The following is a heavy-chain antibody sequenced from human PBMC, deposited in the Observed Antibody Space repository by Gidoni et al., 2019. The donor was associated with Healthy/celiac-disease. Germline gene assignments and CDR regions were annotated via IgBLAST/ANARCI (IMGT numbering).Heavy chain of an antibody. V-gene: IGHV1-69*01. CDR3: ARDCSSTSCYGGYYYYYGMDV. Sequence: QVQLVQSGAEVKKPGSSVKVSCTASGGTFSSYAISWVRQAPGQGLEWMGGIIPIFGTANYAQKFQGRVTITADESTSTAYMELSSLRSEDTAVYYCARDCSSTSCYGGYYYYYGMDVWGQGTTVTVSS. J-gene: IGHJ6*02. CDR1: GGTFSSYA. CDR2: IIPIFGTA. D-gene: IGHD2-2*01.